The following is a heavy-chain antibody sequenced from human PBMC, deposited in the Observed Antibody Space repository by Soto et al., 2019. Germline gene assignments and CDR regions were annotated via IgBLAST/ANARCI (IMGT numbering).Heavy chain of an antibody. CDR1: GFTFSSYA. D-gene: IGHD3-3*01. CDR3: AKRASLEWLGFRGYYFDY. J-gene: IGHJ4*02. Sequence: GGSLRLSCAASGFTFSSYAMSWVRQSPGKGLEWVSAISGSGGSTYYADSVKGRFTISRDNSKNTLYLQMNSLRAEDTAVYYCAKRASLEWLGFRGYYFDYWGQGTLVTVSS. V-gene: IGHV3-23*01. CDR2: ISGSGGST.